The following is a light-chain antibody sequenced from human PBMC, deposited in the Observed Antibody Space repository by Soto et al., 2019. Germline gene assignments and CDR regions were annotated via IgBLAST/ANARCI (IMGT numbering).Light chain of an antibody. V-gene: IGKV3-15*01. J-gene: IGKJ1*01. CDR2: GAS. CDR1: ESVSSS. CDR3: QQYNNWWT. Sequence: EIVMTQSPATLCVSPGERATLSCRASESVSSSLAWYQQKPGQAPRLLIYGASTRATGIPARFTGSGSGTEFTLTISSLQFDDSAVYYCQQYNNWWTFGQGTKVDIK.